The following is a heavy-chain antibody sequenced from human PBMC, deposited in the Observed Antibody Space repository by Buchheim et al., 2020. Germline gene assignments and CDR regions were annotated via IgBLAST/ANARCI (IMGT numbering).Heavy chain of an antibody. CDR1: GFTFSSYA. CDR2: ISYDGSNK. J-gene: IGHJ6*02. CDR3: ARAAGSWDYYYGMDV. V-gene: IGHV3-30-3*01. Sequence: QVQLVESGGGVVQPGRSLRLSCAASGFTFSSYAMHWVRQAPGKGLEWVAVISYDGSNKYYADSVKGRFTISRDNSKNTLYLQMNSRRAEDTAVYYCARAAGSWDYYYGMDVWGQGTT. D-gene: IGHD7-27*01.